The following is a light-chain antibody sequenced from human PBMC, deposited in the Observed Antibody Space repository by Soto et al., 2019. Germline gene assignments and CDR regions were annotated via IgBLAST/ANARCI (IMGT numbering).Light chain of an antibody. J-gene: IGKJ5*01. CDR3: IQGLQTPIT. CDR2: LVS. V-gene: IGKV2-28*01. CDR1: QSLLHSNGYNY. Sequence: DIVMTQSPLSLPVTPGEPASISCRSSQSLLHSNGYNYLDWYLQKPGQSPQLLIYLVSSRASGVPDRFSGSGSGTDFTLKISRVEAEDVGVYYCIQGLQTPITFGQGTRLEIK.